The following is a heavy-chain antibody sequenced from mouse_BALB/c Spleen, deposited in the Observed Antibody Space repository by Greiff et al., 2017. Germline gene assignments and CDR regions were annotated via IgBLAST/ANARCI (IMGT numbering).Heavy chain of an antibody. CDR2: ISYDGSN. J-gene: IGHJ2*01. Sequence: DVKLQESGPGLVKPSQSLSLTCSVTGYSITSGYYWNWIRQFPGNKLEWMGYISYDGSNNYNPSLKNRISITRDTSKNQFFLKLNSVTTEDTATYYCARGGLPYFDYWGQGTTLTVSS. D-gene: IGHD3-1*01. CDR3: ARGGLPYFDY. V-gene: IGHV3-6*02. CDR1: GYSITSGYY.